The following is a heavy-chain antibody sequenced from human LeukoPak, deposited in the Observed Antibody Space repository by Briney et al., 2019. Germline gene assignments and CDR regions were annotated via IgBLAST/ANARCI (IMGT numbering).Heavy chain of an antibody. V-gene: IGHV4-59*01. CDR2: IYYSGST. Sequence: SETLSHTCTVSGGSISSYYWSWIRQPPGKGLEWIGYIYYSGSTNYNPSLKSRVTISVDTSKDQFSLKLSSVTAADTAVYYCARLTTATTNYYDSSGYYLSFDYWGQGTLVTVSS. D-gene: IGHD3-22*01. J-gene: IGHJ4*02. CDR3: ARLTTATTNYYDSSGYYLSFDY. CDR1: GGSISSYY.